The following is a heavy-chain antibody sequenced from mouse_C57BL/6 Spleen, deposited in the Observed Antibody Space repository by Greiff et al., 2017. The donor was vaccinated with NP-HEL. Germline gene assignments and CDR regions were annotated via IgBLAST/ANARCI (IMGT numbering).Heavy chain of an antibody. CDR2: IDPENGDT. J-gene: IGHJ2*01. CDR1: GFNIKDDY. Sequence: EVKLQESGAELVRPGASVKLSCTASGFNIKDDYMHWVKQRPEQGLEWIGWIDPENGDTEYASKFQGKATITADTSSNTAYLQLSSLTSEDTAVYYCTTGDYGSSFPFDYWGQGTTLTVSS. D-gene: IGHD1-1*01. V-gene: IGHV14-4*01. CDR3: TTGDYGSSFPFDY.